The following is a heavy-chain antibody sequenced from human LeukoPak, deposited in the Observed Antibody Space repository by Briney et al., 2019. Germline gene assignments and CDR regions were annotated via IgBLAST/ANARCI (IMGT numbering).Heavy chain of an antibody. D-gene: IGHD5-24*01. V-gene: IGHV3-30*04. CDR1: GFTFSTYA. CDR2: ISNNGRNK. CDR3: ATPLRSDGYNRFDAFDM. J-gene: IGHJ3*02. Sequence: GGSLRLSCAASGFTFSTYAIHWVRQVPGKGLEWVAFISNNGRNKDYADSVKGRFTISRDNSKNTLYLQMHSLRAEDTAVYYCATPLRSDGYNRFDAFDMWGQGTMVTVSS.